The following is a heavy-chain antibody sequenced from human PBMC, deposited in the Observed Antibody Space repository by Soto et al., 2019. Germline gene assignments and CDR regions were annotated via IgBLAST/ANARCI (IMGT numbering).Heavy chain of an antibody. J-gene: IGHJ6*02. CDR3: TTERYGDSYYYYYGMDV. CDR1: GFTFSNAW. V-gene: IGHV3-15*01. Sequence: SGGSLRLSCAASGFTFSNAWMSWVRQAPGKGLEWVGRIKSKTDGGTTDYAAPVKGRFTISRDDSKNTLYLQMNSLKTEDTAVYYCTTERYGDSYYYYYGMDVWGQGTTVTVSS. D-gene: IGHD4-17*01. CDR2: IKSKTDGGTT.